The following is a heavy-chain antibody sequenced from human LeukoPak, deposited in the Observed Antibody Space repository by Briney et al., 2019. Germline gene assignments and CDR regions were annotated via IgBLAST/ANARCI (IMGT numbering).Heavy chain of an antibody. J-gene: IGHJ4*01. CDR3: ARAWGTSGYYSNTYLDY. CDR2: ISGNGGST. D-gene: IGHD3-22*01. Sequence: GGSLRLSCAASGFTFSSYAMHWVRQTPGKGLEYVSVISGNGGSTYYASSVKGRFTISRDNSKNTLYLQMGSLRADDMAVYYCARAWGTSGYYSNTYLDYWGHGTLVTVSS. V-gene: IGHV3-64*01. CDR1: GFTFSSYA.